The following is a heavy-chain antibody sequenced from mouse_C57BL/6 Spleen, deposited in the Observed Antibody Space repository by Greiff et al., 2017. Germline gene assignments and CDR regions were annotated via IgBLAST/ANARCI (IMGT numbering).Heavy chain of an antibody. V-gene: IGHV1-72*01. CDR3: ARGYGYYYGSSYEWYFDV. D-gene: IGHD1-1*01. J-gene: IGHJ1*03. CDR2: IDPNSGGT. CDR1: GYTFTSYW. Sequence: QVQLQQPGAELVKPGASVKLSCKASGYTFTSYWMHWVKQRPGRGLEWIGRIDPNSGGTKYNEKFKSKATLTVDKPASTAYMQLSSLTSEDSAVYYCARGYGYYYGSSYEWYFDVWGTGTTVTVSS.